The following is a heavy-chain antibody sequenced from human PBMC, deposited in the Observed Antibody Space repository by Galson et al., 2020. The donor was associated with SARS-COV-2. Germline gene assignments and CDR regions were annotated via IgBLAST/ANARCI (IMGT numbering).Heavy chain of an antibody. CDR2: IYYLGST. D-gene: IGHD3-9*01. CDR1: GDSVTSGDYY. J-gene: IGHJ2*01. V-gene: IGHV4-31*03. CDR3: AREDAHQFRYFDL. Sequence: ASETLSLTCTVSGDSVTSGDYYWTWIRHHPGKGLEWIGYIYYLGSTYYNPSFNGRLTISLDTSRNQFSLRLPSVTAADTAVYYGAREDAHQFRYFDLWGRGTLVTVSS.